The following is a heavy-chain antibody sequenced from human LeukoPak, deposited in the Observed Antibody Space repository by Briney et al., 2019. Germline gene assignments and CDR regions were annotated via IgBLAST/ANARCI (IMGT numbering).Heavy chain of an antibody. D-gene: IGHD6-19*01. Sequence: SETLSLTCAVYGGSFSGYYWSWIRQPPGKGLEWIGEINHSGSINYNPSLKSRVTISVDTSKNQFSLKLSSVTAADTAVYYCARGLSGLTDVWGQGTTVTVSS. J-gene: IGHJ6*02. CDR1: GGSFSGYY. V-gene: IGHV4-34*01. CDR2: INHSGSI. CDR3: ARGLSGLTDV.